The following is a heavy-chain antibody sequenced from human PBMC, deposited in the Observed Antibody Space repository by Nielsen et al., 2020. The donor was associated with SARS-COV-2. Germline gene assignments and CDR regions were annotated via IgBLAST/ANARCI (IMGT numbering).Heavy chain of an antibody. CDR2: IKSKADGGTT. Sequence: ESLKISCAVSGLTFSKAWLNWVRQAPGKGLYWVGRIKSKADGGTTDYAAPVKGRFSISRDDSKNTLYLQMNRLTIEDTAVYYCTTGARFWGQGTLVTVSS. CDR3: TTGARF. D-gene: IGHD1-26*01. CDR1: GLTFSKAW. J-gene: IGHJ4*02. V-gene: IGHV3-15*01.